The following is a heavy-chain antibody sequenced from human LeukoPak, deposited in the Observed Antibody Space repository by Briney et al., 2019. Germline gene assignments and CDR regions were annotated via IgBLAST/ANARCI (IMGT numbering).Heavy chain of an antibody. CDR2: IIPIFGTA. D-gene: IGHD3-22*01. CDR3: ARDFRYYDSSGYYDDY. CDR1: GGTFSSYA. J-gene: IGHJ4*02. V-gene: IGHV1-69*13. Sequence: GASVKVSCKASGGTFSSYAISWVRQAPGQGLEWMGGIIPIFGTANYAQKFQGRVTITADESTSTAYMELSSLRSEDTAVYYCARDFRYYDSSGYYDDYWGQGTLVTVSS.